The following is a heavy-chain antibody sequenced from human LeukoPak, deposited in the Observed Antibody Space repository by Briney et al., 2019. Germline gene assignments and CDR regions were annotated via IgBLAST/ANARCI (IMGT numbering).Heavy chain of an antibody. V-gene: IGHV3-23*01. D-gene: IGHD3-22*01. CDR3: TKGGSSGYYNHFDY. CDR2: ISGSGGST. J-gene: IGHJ4*02. CDR1: GFTFSSYA. Sequence: GGSLRLSCAASGFTFSSYAMSWVRQAPGKGLEWVSTISGSGGSTYYADSVKGRFTISRDNSKNTLYLQMNSLRAEDTAVYYCTKGGSSGYYNHFDYWGQGTLVTVSS.